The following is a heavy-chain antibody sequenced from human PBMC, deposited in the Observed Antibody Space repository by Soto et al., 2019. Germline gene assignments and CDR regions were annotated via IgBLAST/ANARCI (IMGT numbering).Heavy chain of an antibody. CDR2: IKQDGSEK. CDR3: ARVRIVGGAVRLDY. J-gene: IGHJ4*02. CDR1: GFTFSSYW. Sequence: EVQLVESGGGLVQPGGSLRLSCAASGFTFSSYWMSWVRQAPGKGLEWVANIKQDGSEKYYVDSVKGRFTISRDNAKNSLYLQMNSLRAEDTAVYYCARVRIVGGAVRLDYWGQGTLVTVSS. D-gene: IGHD3-16*01. V-gene: IGHV3-7*01.